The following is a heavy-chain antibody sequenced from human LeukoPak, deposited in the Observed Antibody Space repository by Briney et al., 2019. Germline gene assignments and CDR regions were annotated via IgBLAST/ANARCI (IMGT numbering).Heavy chain of an antibody. V-gene: IGHV4-34*01. CDR2: IKHTGRT. Sequence: SETLSLTCAVYGGSFSGNYWCWVRRPPGKGLEWIGEIKHTGRTTYNPSLKSRVSMSLDTSKNEFSLRLKSVTAADTAAYYCVAAQVIGREHWGQGTLVTVSS. J-gene: IGHJ4*02. CDR3: VAAQVIGREH. CDR1: GGSFSGNY. D-gene: IGHD2-21*01.